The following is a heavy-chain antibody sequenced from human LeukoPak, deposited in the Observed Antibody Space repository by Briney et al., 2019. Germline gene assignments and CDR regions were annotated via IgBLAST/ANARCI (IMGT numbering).Heavy chain of an antibody. CDR3: ARRQGNYDPGAFDI. J-gene: IGHJ3*02. Sequence: GAALNISCKGSGYRFTSYWIGGVRPMPGKGLEWIGIIYPGDSDTRYNPPLQSHATIAADNSSSTAYLQWRSLKASDSAIYYCARRQGNYDPGAFDIWGQGTMVTVSS. CDR1: GYRFTSYW. D-gene: IGHD3-16*01. CDR2: IYPGDSDT. V-gene: IGHV5-51*01.